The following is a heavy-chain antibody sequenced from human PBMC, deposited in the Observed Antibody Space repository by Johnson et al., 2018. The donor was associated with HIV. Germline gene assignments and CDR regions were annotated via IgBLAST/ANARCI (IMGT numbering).Heavy chain of an antibody. CDR3: AREVDGFDI. V-gene: IGHV3-33*01. CDR1: GFTFSSYG. CDR2: IWHDGRDV. J-gene: IGHJ3*02. Sequence: QVQLVESGGGVVQPGTSLRLSCAASGFTFSSYGIHWVRQAPGKGLEWVAFIWHDGRDVYYADSVKGRFTVSRDNSKNAVYLQMNSLRAEDTAVYYCAREVDGFDIWGQGTMVTVSS.